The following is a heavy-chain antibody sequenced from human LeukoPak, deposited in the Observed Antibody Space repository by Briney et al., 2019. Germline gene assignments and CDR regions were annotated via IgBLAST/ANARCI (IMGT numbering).Heavy chain of an antibody. J-gene: IGHJ6*03. Sequence: GGSLRLSCVASGFAFRNYWMYWVRQAPGKGLEWVANIKQDGSEKYYVDSVKGRFTISRDNAKNSLYLQMNSLRAEDTAVYYCARDINDYGDFPSPYYYYYYMDVWGKGTTVTVSS. CDR3: ARDINDYGDFPSPYYYYYYMDV. CDR1: GFAFRNYW. V-gene: IGHV3-7*01. D-gene: IGHD4-17*01. CDR2: IKQDGSEK.